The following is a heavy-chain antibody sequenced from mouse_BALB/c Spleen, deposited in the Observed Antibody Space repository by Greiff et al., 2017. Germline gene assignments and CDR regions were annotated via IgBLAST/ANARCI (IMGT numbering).Heavy chain of an antibody. CDR1: GFTFSSYA. V-gene: IGHV5-9-3*01. Sequence: EVHLVESGGGLVKPGGSLKLSCAASGFTFSSYAMSWVRQTPEKRLEWVATISSGGSYTYYPDSVKGRFTISRDNAKNTLYLQMSSLRSEDTAMYYCARQSGNYEGYYFDYWGQGTTLTVSS. CDR3: ARQSGNYEGYYFDY. CDR2: ISSGGSYT. D-gene: IGHD2-1*01. J-gene: IGHJ2*01.